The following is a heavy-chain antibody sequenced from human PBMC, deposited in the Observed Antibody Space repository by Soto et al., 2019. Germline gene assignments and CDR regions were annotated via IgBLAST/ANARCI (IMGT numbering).Heavy chain of an antibody. CDR1: GLMPSTYG. D-gene: IGHD1-7*01. CDR3: AKDKMYNWNYFFEY. CDR2: ISGSASST. Sequence: GGTVRLSCAASGLMPSTYGVSWFRQAPGKGPEWVSGISGSASSTNYADSVKGRFTISRDNSKNMVYLQMNSLRDEDTAVYYCAKDKMYNWNYFFEYWGQGTLVTVSS. J-gene: IGHJ4*02. V-gene: IGHV3-23*01.